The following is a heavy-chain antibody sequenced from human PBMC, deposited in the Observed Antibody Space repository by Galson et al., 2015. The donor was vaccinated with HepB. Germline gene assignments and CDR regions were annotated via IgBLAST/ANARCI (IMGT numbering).Heavy chain of an antibody. D-gene: IGHD3-10*01. CDR2: IYWNDDK. V-gene: IGHV2-5*01. Sequence: PALVKPTQTLTLTCTFSGFSLNTSGVGVGWIRQPPGKALEWLALIYWNDDKRYSPSLKSRLTITKDTSKNQVVLTMANMDPVDTATYYCAHSRGRLLWFGEFAENFDNWGQGTLVTVSS. J-gene: IGHJ4*02. CDR3: AHSRGRLLWFGEFAENFDN. CDR1: GFSLNTSGVG.